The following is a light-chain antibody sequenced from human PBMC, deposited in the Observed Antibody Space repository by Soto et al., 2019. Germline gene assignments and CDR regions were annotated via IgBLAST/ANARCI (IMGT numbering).Light chain of an antibody. CDR2: DAS. J-gene: IGKJ1*01. V-gene: IGKV1-5*01. Sequence: DIQMTQSPSTLSASVGDRVTITCRASQSISSWLAWYQQKPGKAPKLLIYDASSLESGVPSRFSGSGSGTEFTLTISSLHPDDCATYYCQQYNSYSPEGTFGQGTKVDIK. CDR3: QQYNSYSPEGT. CDR1: QSISSW.